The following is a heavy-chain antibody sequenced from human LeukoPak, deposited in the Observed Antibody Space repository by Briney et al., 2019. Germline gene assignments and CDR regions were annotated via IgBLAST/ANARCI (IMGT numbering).Heavy chain of an antibody. Sequence: GGSLRLSCAASGFTFRTYWMHWVRQVPGKGLVWVSRIDSDGSSTSYADFVKGRFTISRDNARNTFYLQMNSLRVEDTAVYYCARDSPVTAGPFDPWGQGTLVTVSS. CDR1: GFTFRTYW. J-gene: IGHJ5*02. V-gene: IGHV3-74*01. CDR3: ARDSPVTAGPFDP. CDR2: IDSDGSST. D-gene: IGHD4-11*01.